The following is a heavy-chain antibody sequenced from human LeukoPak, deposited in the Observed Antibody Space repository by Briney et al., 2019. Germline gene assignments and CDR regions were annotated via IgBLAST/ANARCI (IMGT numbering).Heavy chain of an antibody. J-gene: IGHJ4*02. CDR3: ARALDSSSSRYQAFEY. D-gene: IGHD3-22*01. CDR2: IKQDESEK. Sequence: GGSLRLSCAASGFTFSSYWMSWVRQAPGKGLGWVANIKQDESEKYYVDSVKGRFTISRDNAKNSLYLQMNNLRAEDTAVYHCARALDSSSSRYQAFEYWGQGTLVTVSS. CDR1: GFTFSSYW. V-gene: IGHV3-7*01.